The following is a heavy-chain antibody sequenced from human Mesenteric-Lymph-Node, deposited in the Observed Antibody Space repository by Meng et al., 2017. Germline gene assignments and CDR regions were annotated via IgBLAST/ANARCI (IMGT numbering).Heavy chain of an antibody. CDR1: GGSISSSSYY. V-gene: IGHV4-61*05. CDR2: IYYSGST. Sequence: SETLSLTCTVSGGSISSSSYYWGWIRQPPGKGLEWIGYIYYSGSTNYNPSLKSRVTISVDTSKNQFSLKLSSVTAADTAVYYCARDRIVVVVAATSSYYYYYGMDVWGQGTTVTVSS. J-gene: IGHJ6*02. D-gene: IGHD2-15*01. CDR3: ARDRIVVVVAATSSYYYYYGMDV.